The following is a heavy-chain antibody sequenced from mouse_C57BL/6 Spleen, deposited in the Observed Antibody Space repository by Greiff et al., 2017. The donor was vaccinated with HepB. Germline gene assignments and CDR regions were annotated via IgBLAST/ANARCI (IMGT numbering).Heavy chain of an antibody. CDR2: INPNNGGT. D-gene: IGHD3-2*02. V-gene: IGHV1-26*01. CDR1: GYTFTDYY. CDR3: ARDSSGYDY. Sequence: VQLQQSGPELVKPGASGKISGKASGYTFTDYYMNWVKQSHGKSLEWIGDINPNNGGTSYNQKFKGKATLTVDKSSSTAYMELRSLTSEDSAVYYCARDSSGYDYWGQGTTLTVSS. J-gene: IGHJ2*01.